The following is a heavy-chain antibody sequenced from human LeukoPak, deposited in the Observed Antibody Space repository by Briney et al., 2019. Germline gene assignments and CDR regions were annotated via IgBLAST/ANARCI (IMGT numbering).Heavy chain of an antibody. CDR2: VSYSGTT. CDR3: ARYIRGPDYYIDV. V-gene: IGHV4-59*01. D-gene: IGHD1-14*01. CDR1: GGALSSDY. Sequence: SETLSLTCTASGGALSSDYWSWIRQPPGKGLEWLGYVSYSGTTNYNPSLSSRLTISLDTPKNRFSLNLYSVTAADTAIYFCARYIRGPDYYIDVWGKGTTVAVSS. J-gene: IGHJ6*03.